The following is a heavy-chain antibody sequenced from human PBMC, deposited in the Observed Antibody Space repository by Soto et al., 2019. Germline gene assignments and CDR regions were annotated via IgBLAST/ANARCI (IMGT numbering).Heavy chain of an antibody. CDR2: INAGNGNT. D-gene: IGHD2-21*01. CDR3: ARVVDSGVYNWFDP. J-gene: IGHJ5*02. V-gene: IGHV1-3*01. CDR1: GYTFTSYA. Sequence: KTPLASVKVSCKASGYTFTSYAMHWVRQAPGQRLEWMGWINAGNGNTKYSQKFQGRVTITRDTSASTAYMELSSLRSEDTAVYYCARVVDSGVYNWFDPWGQGTLVTVSS.